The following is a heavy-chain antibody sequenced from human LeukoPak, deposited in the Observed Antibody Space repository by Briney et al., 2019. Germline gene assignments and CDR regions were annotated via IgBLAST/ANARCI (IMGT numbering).Heavy chain of an antibody. V-gene: IGHV1-8*02. CDR3: ASSTVWGRYYFDY. CDR2: INPNSGNT. J-gene: IGHJ4*02. Sequence: ASVKVSCKASGYTFTGYYMHWVRQAPGQGLEWMGWINPNSGNTGYAQKFQGRVTMTRNTSISTAYMELSSLRSEDTAVYYCASSTVWGRYYFDYWGQGTLVTVSS. CDR1: GYTFTGYY. D-gene: IGHD2-2*01.